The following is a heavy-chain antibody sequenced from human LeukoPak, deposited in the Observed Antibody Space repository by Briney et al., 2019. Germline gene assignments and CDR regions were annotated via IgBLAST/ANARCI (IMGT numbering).Heavy chain of an antibody. CDR3: AKECDYSPGHKFDL. Sequence: GGSLRLSCTASGFTFDIYAMAWVRQAPGKGLDGVSGVSGSGDGTYYADSVKGRFTISRDNSKNTLYLQMTSLRAEDTAVYYCAKECDYSPGHKFDLWGQGTLVTVSS. J-gene: IGHJ4*02. D-gene: IGHD3-10*01. CDR1: GFTFDIYA. V-gene: IGHV3-23*01. CDR2: VSGSGDGT.